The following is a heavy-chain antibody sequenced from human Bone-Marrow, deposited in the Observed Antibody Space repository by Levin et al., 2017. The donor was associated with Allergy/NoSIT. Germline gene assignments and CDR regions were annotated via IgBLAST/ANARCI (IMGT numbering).Heavy chain of an antibody. V-gene: IGHV3-9*01. CDR2: ISWNGAII. J-gene: IGHJ4*01. CDR3: GKDVSPYDTSGYLDY. D-gene: IGHD3-22*01. Sequence: GGSLRLSCAASGFNFGDHAMHWVRQGPGKGLQWVSGISWNGAIIGYADSLKGRFTISRDNAKNSLYLEIYSLRPEDTAFYYCGKDVSPYDTSGYLDYWGHGARVTVSS. CDR1: GFNFGDHA.